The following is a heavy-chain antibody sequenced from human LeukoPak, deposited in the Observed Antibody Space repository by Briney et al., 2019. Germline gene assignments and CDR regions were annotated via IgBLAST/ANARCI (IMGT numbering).Heavy chain of an antibody. J-gene: IGHJ4*02. CDR3: ARDGSRDY. CDR1: GFTFSSYS. V-gene: IGHV3-21*01. CDR2: ISSGSSYI. D-gene: IGHD6-19*01. Sequence: GGSLRLSCAASGFTFSSYSMNWVRQAPGKGLEWVSSISSGSSYIYYADSVKGRFTISRDNAKNSLYLQMNSLRAEDTAVYYCARDGSRDYWGQGTLVTVSS.